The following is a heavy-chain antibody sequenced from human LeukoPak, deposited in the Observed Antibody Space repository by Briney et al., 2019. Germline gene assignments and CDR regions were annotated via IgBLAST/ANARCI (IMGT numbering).Heavy chain of an antibody. CDR1: GGSISSYY. CDR2: VYTTGTT. V-gene: IGHV4-4*07. D-gene: IGHD2-21*02. J-gene: IGHJ6*03. Sequence: SETLSLTCTVSGGSISSYYWTWIRQPAGKGLEWIGRVYTTGTTNYNPSLKSRVTMSVDTSENQFSLKLSSVTAADTAVYYCARQGQSDFSFYYYIDVWGKGTTVTISS. CDR3: ARQGQSDFSFYYYIDV.